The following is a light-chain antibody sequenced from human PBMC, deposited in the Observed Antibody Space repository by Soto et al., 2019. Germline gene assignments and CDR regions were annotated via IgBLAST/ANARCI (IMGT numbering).Light chain of an antibody. CDR3: QQYNNWPPELT. Sequence: EIVMTQSPATLSVSPGERATLSCRASQSVSSNLAWYQQKPGQAPRLLIYGASTRATGIPARFSGSGSGTEFTLTINSLQSEDFAVYYCQQYNNWPPELTFGGGTKVDIK. CDR1: QSVSSN. V-gene: IGKV3-15*01. CDR2: GAS. J-gene: IGKJ4*01.